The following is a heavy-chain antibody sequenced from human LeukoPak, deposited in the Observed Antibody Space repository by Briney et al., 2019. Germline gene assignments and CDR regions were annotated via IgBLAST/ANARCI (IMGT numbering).Heavy chain of an antibody. Sequence: AGGSLRLSCAASGFTFSSYAMSWVRQAPGKGLEWVSAISGSGGSTYYADSVKGRFTISRDNSKNTLYLQMNSLRAEDTAVYCCARTYYYDSSGYYSRGYYFDYWGQGTLVTVSS. CDR2: ISGSGGST. CDR3: ARTYYYDSSGYYSRGYYFDY. CDR1: GFTFSSYA. J-gene: IGHJ4*02. D-gene: IGHD3-22*01. V-gene: IGHV3-23*01.